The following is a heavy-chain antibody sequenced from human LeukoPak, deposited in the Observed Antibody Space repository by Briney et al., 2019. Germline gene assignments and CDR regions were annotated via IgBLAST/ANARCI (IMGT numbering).Heavy chain of an antibody. CDR3: ARDPGYHFYYYMDV. V-gene: IGHV3-9*01. CDR2: ITWNSGAT. J-gene: IGHJ6*03. Sequence: GGSLRLSCAASGFTFDDYAMHWVRQTPGKGLEWVSGITWNSGATVYADSVKGRFTISRDNAKNSLSLQMNSLRLEDTALNFCARDPGYHFYYYMDVWGKGTTVTVSS. CDR1: GFTFDDYA.